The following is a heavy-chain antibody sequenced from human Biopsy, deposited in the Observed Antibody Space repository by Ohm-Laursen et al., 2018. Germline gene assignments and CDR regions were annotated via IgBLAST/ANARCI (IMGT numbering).Heavy chain of an antibody. CDR3: ALGGGSYVNFEY. CDR1: GGIIRHYF. V-gene: IGHV4-59*01. D-gene: IGHD1-26*01. J-gene: IGHJ4*02. Sequence: SLSLSFASVVSGGIIRHYFWTRIRRPPGKGLEWVGYFRFQDRTSYNSSLKSRVTISADTSKNQFSLRLSSVTAADTAVYYCALGGGSYVNFEYWGQGTLVTVSS. CDR2: FRFQDRT.